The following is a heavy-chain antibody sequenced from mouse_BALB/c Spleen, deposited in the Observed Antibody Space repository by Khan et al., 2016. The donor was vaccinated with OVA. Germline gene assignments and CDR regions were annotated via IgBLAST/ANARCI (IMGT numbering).Heavy chain of an antibody. CDR1: GYTFTDYA. J-gene: IGHJ2*01. CDR3: ARPSSDGYYDY. CDR2: ISTYSGNT. Sequence: QVQLQQSGPELVRPGVSVKISCKGSGYTFTDYAMYWVKQSHAKSLEWIGLISTYSGNTNYNKKFKGKATMTVDKSSSTAYMELARLTSEDSAIYSCARPSSDGYYDYWGPGTTLTVSS. D-gene: IGHD2-3*01. V-gene: IGHV1S137*01.